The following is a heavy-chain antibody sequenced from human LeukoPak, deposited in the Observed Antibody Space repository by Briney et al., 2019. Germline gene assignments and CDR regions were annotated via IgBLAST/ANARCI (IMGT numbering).Heavy chain of an antibody. V-gene: IGHV4-61*01. CDR2: IYYSGST. J-gene: IGHJ4*02. CDR3: XXXXXXXXXDSSGYLTQNRYFDY. Sequence: SETLSLTCTVSGYSISSGYYWGWIRQPPGKGLEWIGYIYYSGSTNYNPSLKSRVTISVDTSKNQFSLKLSSVTAADTAVYYXXXXXXXXXXDSSGYLTQNRYFDYWGQGTLVTVSS. CDR1: GYSISSGYY. D-gene: IGHD3-22*01.